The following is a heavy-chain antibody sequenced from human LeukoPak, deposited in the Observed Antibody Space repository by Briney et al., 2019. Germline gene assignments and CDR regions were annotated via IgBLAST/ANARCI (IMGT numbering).Heavy chain of an antibody. J-gene: IGHJ3*02. V-gene: IGHV4-34*01. CDR1: GGSISSYY. D-gene: IGHD5-18*01. Sequence: SETLSLTCTVSGGSISSYYWSWIRQPPGKGLEWIGEINHSGSTNYNPSLKSRVTISVDTSKNQFSLKLSSVTAADTAVYYCAREVDTAMVKDAFDIWGQGTMVTVSS. CDR2: INHSGST. CDR3: AREVDTAMVKDAFDI.